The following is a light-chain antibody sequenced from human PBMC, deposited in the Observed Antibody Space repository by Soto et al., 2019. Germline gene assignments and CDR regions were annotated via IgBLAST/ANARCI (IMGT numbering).Light chain of an antibody. CDR1: SSNIGNNY. CDR2: DNN. V-gene: IGLV1-51*01. J-gene: IGLJ3*02. CDR3: ATWDSSLSAWL. Sequence: QSVVTQPPSLSAAPGQTVTISCSGGSSNIGNNYVSWYQQGAGTTPKLLIFDNNKGPSGIPDRFSGSKSGTSATLGIAGLQTGDAADYYCATWDSSLSAWLFGGGTKVTVL.